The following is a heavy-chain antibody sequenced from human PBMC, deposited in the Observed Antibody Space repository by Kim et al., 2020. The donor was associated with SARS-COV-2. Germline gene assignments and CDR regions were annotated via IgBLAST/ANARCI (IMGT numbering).Heavy chain of an antibody. J-gene: IGHJ5*02. CDR1: GLNFSTYD. Sequence: GGSMRLSCAASGLNFSTYDMNWVRQAPGKGLEWGAKITERGEKTDYEPDVNGRFTTARDNSKNTLYLQMNSLGADDTAIYYCAPRRWLDPWGQGTLVTVS. CDR3: APRRWLDP. CDR2: ITERGEKT. V-gene: IGHV3-23*01.